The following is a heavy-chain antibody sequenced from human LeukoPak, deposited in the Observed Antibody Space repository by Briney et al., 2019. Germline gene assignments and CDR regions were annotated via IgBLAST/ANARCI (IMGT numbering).Heavy chain of an antibody. CDR3: ARLGAPVLRYFRDYYYGMDV. CDR2: VYHSGST. V-gene: IGHV4-59*08. Sequence: SETLSLTCTVSGGSITNYYWSWIRQPPGEGLEWIGYVYHSGSTYYNPSLKSRVTISVDTSKNQFSLKLSSVTAADTAVYYCARLGAPVLRYFRDYYYGMDVWGQGTTVTVSS. J-gene: IGHJ6*02. CDR1: GGSITNYY. D-gene: IGHD3-9*01.